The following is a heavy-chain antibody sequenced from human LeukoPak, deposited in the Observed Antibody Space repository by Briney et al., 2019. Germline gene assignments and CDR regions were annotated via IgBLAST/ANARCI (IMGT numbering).Heavy chain of an antibody. D-gene: IGHD2-2*01. V-gene: IGHV1-2*02. J-gene: IGHJ6*02. Sequence: GASVKASCKAAGYTFTVNYMYWGRQGPGQGLEWMGWINPDTGATDIAQKFQGRVTMTRDTSISAAYMELSRLRSDDTAVYYCTRDHCSYINCYEDYYYGMDVWGQGTTVTVSS. CDR3: TRDHCSYINCYEDYYYGMDV. CDR1: GYTFTVNY. CDR2: INPDTGAT.